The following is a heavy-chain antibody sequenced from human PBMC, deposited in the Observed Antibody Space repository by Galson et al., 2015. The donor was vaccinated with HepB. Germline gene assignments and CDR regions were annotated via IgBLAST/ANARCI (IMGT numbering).Heavy chain of an antibody. CDR1: GFTSSSYA. D-gene: IGHD6-19*01. CDR2: ISGSGGST. Sequence: SLRLSCAASGFTSSSYAMSWVRQAPGKGLEWVSAISGSGGSTYYADSVRGRFTISRDNSKNTLYLQMNSLRAEDTAVYYCAKLGGPIAVENWYFDLWGRGTLVTVSS. CDR3: AKLGGPIAVENWYFDL. V-gene: IGHV3-23*01. J-gene: IGHJ2*01.